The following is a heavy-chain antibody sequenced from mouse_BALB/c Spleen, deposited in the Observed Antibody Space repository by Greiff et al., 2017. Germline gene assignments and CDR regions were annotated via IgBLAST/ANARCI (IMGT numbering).Heavy chain of an antibody. CDR2: ISSGSSTI. D-gene: IGHD6-1*01. Sequence: EVQLVESGGGLVQPGGSRKLSCAASGFTFSSFGMHWVRQAPEKGLEWVAYISSGSSTIYYADTVKGRFTISRDNPKNTLFLQMTSLRSEDTAMYYCARASLPYFDYWGQGTTLTVSS. V-gene: IGHV5-17*02. CDR1: GFTFSSFG. J-gene: IGHJ2*01. CDR3: ARASLPYFDY.